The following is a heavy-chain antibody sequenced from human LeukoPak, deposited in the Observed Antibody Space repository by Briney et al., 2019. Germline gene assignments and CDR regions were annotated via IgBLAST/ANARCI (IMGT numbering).Heavy chain of an antibody. D-gene: IGHD6-13*01. CDR2: ISGSGGST. V-gene: IGHV3-23*01. CDR1: GVTFSSYA. CDR3: AKVGGSSSWYGYYYYYMDV. J-gene: IGHJ6*03. Sequence: GGSLRVSCAASGVTFSSYAMSWVRQAPGKGLEWVSAISGSGGSTYYADSVKGRFTISRDNSKNTLYLQMNSLRAEDTAVYYCAKVGGSSSWYGYYYYYMDVWGKGTTVTVSS.